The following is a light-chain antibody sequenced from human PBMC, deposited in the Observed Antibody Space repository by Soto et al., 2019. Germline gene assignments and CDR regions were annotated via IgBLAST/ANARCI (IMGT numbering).Light chain of an antibody. Sequence: QSVLTQPPSASGSPGQSVTISCTGTSSDVGGYNYVSWYQQHPGKAPKLMIYEVSKRPSGVPDRFSGSKSGNMASLTVSGLQAEDEADYYCSSYAGSNNYVVFGGGTKVTVL. J-gene: IGLJ2*01. V-gene: IGLV2-8*01. CDR1: SSDVGGYNY. CDR3: SSYAGSNNYVV. CDR2: EVS.